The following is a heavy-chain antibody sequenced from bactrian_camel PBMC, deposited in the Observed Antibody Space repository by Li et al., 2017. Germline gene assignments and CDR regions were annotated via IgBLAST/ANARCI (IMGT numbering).Heavy chain of an antibody. J-gene: IGHJ4*01. V-gene: IGHV3S53*01. CDR3: AAAFLLPTRYARSWYMQSDYPY. D-gene: IGHD1*01. Sequence: HVQLVESGGGSALAGGSVRLSCTASGYTYRSICMAWFRQAPGSQRVTVATVDSNGVTKVAGSVKGRFTLSKDSAKNTVYLQMNSLKPEDTAMYYCAAAFLLPTRYARSWYMQSDYPYWGQGTQVTVS. CDR1: GYTYRSIC. CDR2: VDSNGVT.